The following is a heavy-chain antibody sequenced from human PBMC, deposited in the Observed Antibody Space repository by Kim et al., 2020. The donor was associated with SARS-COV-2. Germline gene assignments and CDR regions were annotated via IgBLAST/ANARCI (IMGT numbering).Heavy chain of an antibody. V-gene: IGHV3-21*01. CDR3: ARGGAVAGPRVNLYYYYGMDV. D-gene: IGHD6-19*01. Sequence: GGSLRLSCAASGFTFSSYSMNWVRQAPGKGLEWVSSISSSSSYIYYADSVKGRFTISRDNAKNSLYLQMNSLRAEDTAVYYCARGGAVAGPRVNLYYYYGMDVWGQGTTVTVSS. CDR1: GFTFSSYS. CDR2: ISSSSSYI. J-gene: IGHJ6*02.